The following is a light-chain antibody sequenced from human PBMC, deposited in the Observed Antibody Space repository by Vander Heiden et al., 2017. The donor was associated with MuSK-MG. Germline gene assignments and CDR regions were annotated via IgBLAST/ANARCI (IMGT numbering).Light chain of an antibody. CDR2: SNN. CDR3: AAWDDSLNGVV. Sequence: QSVLTQPPSASGTPGQRVTISCSGSSSNIGSHPVNSYQQLPGTAPKLLIYSNNQRPSGVPDRFSGSNSGTSASLAISGLQSEDEADYYCAAWDDSLNGVVFGGGTKLTVL. J-gene: IGLJ2*01. V-gene: IGLV1-44*01. CDR1: SSNIGSHP.